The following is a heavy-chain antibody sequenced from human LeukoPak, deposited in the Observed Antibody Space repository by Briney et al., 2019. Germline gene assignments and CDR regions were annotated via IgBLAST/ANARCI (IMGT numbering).Heavy chain of an antibody. CDR1: GFTFDDHG. Sequence: GGSLRLSCAASGFTFDDHGMSWVRQAPGKGLEWVSGINWNGGSTGYADSVKGRFTISRDNAKNSLYLQMNSLRAEDTALYHCASSCSSTSCYGRDVWGKGTTVTVSS. J-gene: IGHJ6*04. V-gene: IGHV3-20*01. CDR3: ASSCSSTSCYGRDV. D-gene: IGHD2-2*01. CDR2: INWNGGST.